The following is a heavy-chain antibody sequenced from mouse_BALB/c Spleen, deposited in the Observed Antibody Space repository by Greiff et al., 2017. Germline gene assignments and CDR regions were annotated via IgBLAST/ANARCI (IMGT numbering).Heavy chain of an antibody. CDR2: IDPYNGGT. J-gene: IGHJ3*01. CDR1: GYSFTDYN. Sequence: VQLQQSGPELVKPGASVKVSCKASGYSFTDYNMYWVKQSHGKSLEWIGYIDPYNGGTSYNQKFKGKATLTVDKSSSTAYIQLSSLTSEDSAVYYCAFYGNYEAWFAYWGQGTLVTVSA. CDR3: AFYGNYEAWFAY. V-gene: IGHV1S135*01. D-gene: IGHD2-1*01.